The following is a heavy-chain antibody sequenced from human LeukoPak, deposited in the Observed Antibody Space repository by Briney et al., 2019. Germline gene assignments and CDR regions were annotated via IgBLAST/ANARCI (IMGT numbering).Heavy chain of an antibody. D-gene: IGHD3-3*01. CDR3: ARLPRYDFWS. V-gene: IGHV4-39*01. CDR2: IYYSGST. J-gene: IGHJ4*02. Sequence: NPSETLSLTCTVSGGSNSINNYYWGWIRQPPGKGLEWIGNIYYSGSTYYNPSLKSRVTISVDTSKNQFSLKLSSVTAADTAVYYCARLPRYDFWSWGQGTLVTVSS. CDR1: GGSNSINNYY.